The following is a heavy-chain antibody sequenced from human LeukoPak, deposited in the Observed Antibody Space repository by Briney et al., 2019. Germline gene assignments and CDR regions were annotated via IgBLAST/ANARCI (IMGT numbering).Heavy chain of an antibody. V-gene: IGHV3-23*01. CDR2: TSSGGDST. CDR1: GFTFSSYA. CDR3: AKRRDYFDY. Sequence: PGGSLRLSCAASGFTFSSYAMSWVRQAPGRGLEWVSATSSGGDSTYYADSVRGRFTISRDNSKNTLYLQMSSLRAEDTAVYYCAKRRDYFDYWGQGTLVTVSS. J-gene: IGHJ4*02.